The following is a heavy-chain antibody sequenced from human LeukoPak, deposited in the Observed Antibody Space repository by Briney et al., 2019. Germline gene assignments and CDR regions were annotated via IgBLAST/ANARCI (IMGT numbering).Heavy chain of an antibody. CDR2: INPNSGGT. CDR1: GYTFTSYD. CDR3: ASPNDSSGYYHPFFDY. Sequence: ASVKVSCKASGYTFTSYDINWVRQATGQGLEWMGWINPNSGGTNYAQKFQGWVTMTRDTTINTAYMELSSLRSEDTAVYYCASPNDSSGYYHPFFDYWGQGTLVTVSS. J-gene: IGHJ4*02. V-gene: IGHV1-2*04. D-gene: IGHD3-22*01.